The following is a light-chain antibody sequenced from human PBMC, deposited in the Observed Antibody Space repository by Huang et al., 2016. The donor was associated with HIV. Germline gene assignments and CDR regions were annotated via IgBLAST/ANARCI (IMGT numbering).Light chain of an antibody. CDR1: QTLGSNY. CDR2: GAS. Sequence: EIVFTQSPGTLSLSPGERATLSCRTSQTLGSNYLAWYQQKPGRAPRVLIYGASIRATGIPERFDGSGSGTDFTLTISRLEPEDSAVYYCQQYGRSPLTFGGGTKVEIK. CDR3: QQYGRSPLT. V-gene: IGKV3-20*01. J-gene: IGKJ4*01.